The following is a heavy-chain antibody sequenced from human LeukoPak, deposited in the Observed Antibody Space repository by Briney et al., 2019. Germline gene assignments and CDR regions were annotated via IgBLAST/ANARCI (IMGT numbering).Heavy chain of an antibody. Sequence: SETLSLTCTVSSGSTSGYYWSWIRQPPGKGLEWIGYSYYSGSTSYSPSLKSRVTILVDTSKSQFSLKLTYVTPADTAVYYCARVRLGVGDAFDIWGQGTMVTVST. D-gene: IGHD3-10*01. CDR2: SYYSGST. CDR3: ARVRLGVGDAFDI. CDR1: SGSTSGYY. V-gene: IGHV4-59*01. J-gene: IGHJ3*02.